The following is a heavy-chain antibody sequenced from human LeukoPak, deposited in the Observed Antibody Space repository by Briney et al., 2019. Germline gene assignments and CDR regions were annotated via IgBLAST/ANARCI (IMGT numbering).Heavy chain of an antibody. D-gene: IGHD4-23*01. CDR2: ISGGGENT. CDR3: AKDFQYDGGQD. CDR1: GFTFRDYG. J-gene: IGHJ4*02. Sequence: PGGSLRLSCAASGFTFRDYGMGWVRQGPGKGPEWVSTISGGGENTHYADSVKGRFTISRDNSKNTLYLQMNSLRAEDTAVYYCAKDFQYDGGQDWGQGTLVTVSS. V-gene: IGHV3-23*01.